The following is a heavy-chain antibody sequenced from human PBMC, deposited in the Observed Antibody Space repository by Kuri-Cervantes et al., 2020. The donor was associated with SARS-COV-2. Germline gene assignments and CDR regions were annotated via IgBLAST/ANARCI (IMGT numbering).Heavy chain of an antibody. CDR2: ISSSSSTI. CDR3: ARGYYYDSSGYYYDVYYYGMDV. D-gene: IGHD3-22*01. V-gene: IGHV3-48*02. J-gene: IGHJ6*02. Sequence: GGSLRLSCAASGFTSSSYSMNWVRQAPGEGLEWVSYISSSSSTIYYADSVKGRFTISRDNAKNSLYLQMNSLRDEDTAVYYCARGYYYDSSGYYYDVYYYGMDVWGQGTTVTVSS. CDR1: GFTSSSYS.